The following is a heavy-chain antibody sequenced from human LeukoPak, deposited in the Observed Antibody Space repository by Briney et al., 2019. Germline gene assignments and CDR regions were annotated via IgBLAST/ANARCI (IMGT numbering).Heavy chain of an antibody. CDR3: ARPATGYCSSAGCHWDS. Sequence: PGGSLRLSCAASGFTFSTHSMYWVCQAPGKGLEWVSSISASSNFIHYAESVRGRFTISRDNAKNSLYLQMNSLGAQDTAVYYCARPATGYCSSAGCHWDSWGQGTLVTVSS. J-gene: IGHJ4*02. D-gene: IGHD2-2*01. CDR2: ISASSNFI. V-gene: IGHV3-21*01. CDR1: GFTFSTHS.